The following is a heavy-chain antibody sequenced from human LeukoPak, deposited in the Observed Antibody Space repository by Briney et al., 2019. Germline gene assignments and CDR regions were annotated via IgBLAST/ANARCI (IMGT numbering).Heavy chain of an antibody. D-gene: IGHD3-3*01. J-gene: IGHJ4*02. CDR2: INYSGST. V-gene: IGHV4-34*01. Sequence: GTLSLTCAVYGGSFSGYYWSWIRQPPGKGVEWIGEINYSGSTNYNPSLKSRVTVSVDRSRNQFSLRLTSVTAADTAVYYCARGLLDDYWNDFYHYYLDYWGQGSLVIVSS. CDR3: ARGLLDDYWNDFYHYYLDY. CDR1: GGSFSGYY.